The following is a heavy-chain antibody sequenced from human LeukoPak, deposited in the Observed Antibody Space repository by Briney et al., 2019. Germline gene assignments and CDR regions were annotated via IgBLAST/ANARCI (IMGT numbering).Heavy chain of an antibody. CDR2: IYTSGTT. V-gene: IGHV4-4*07. J-gene: IGHJ4*02. CDR1: GGSIRSYT. CDR3: ARETYRDAWYGDV. Sequence: SETLSLTRSVSGGSIRSYTWSWTRQPAGKGLEWIGRIYTSGTTNYNPSFESRVAMSVDTSKNQFSLKLSSVTVADTAVYYCARETYRDAWYGDVWGQGTPIAVSS. D-gene: IGHD6-13*01.